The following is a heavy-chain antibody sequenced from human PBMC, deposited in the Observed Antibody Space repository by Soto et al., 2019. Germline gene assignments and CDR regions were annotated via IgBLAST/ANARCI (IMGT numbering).Heavy chain of an antibody. Sequence: DVQLVESGGGLIQPGGSLRLSCVASGLTVSGNNYMAWVSQAPGTGLEWVSGVYDLDGTYYADSVRGRFTTSMDSSRTTVYLQMRDLRPEDTALYFCATWHLREHAYDIWGQGTMVTVSS. CDR2: VYDLDGT. D-gene: IGHD5-12*01. CDR1: GLTVSGNNY. J-gene: IGHJ3*02. CDR3: ATWHLREHAYDI. V-gene: IGHV3-53*01.